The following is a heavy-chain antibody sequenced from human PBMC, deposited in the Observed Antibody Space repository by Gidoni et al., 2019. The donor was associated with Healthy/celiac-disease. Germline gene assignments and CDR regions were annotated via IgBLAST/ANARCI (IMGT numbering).Heavy chain of an antibody. V-gene: IGHV3-64D*08. CDR1: GFTFSSYA. CDR2: ISSNGGST. D-gene: IGHD3-22*01. J-gene: IGHJ4*02. Sequence: EVQLVESGGGLVQPGGSLRLSCSASGFTFSSYAMHWVRQAPGKGLEYVSAISSNGGSTYYADSVKGRFTISRDNSKNTLYLQMSSLRAEDTAVYYCVKESSYYYDSSGYYSPPYYFDYWGQGTLVTVSS. CDR3: VKESSYYYDSSGYYSPPYYFDY.